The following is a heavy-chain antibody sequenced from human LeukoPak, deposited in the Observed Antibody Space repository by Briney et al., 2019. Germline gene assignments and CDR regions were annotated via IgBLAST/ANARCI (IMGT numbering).Heavy chain of an antibody. CDR2: IYYSGST. D-gene: IGHD3-16*01. CDR3: ARDSLGGGWFGAFDI. CDR1: GGSISSGSYY. V-gene: IGHV4-39*07. Sequence: PSETLSLTCTVSGGSISSGSYYWGWIRQPPGKGLEWIGSIYYSGSTYYNPSLKSRVTISVDTSKSQFSLKLSSVTAADTAVYYCARDSLGGGWFGAFDIWGQGTMVTVSS. J-gene: IGHJ3*02.